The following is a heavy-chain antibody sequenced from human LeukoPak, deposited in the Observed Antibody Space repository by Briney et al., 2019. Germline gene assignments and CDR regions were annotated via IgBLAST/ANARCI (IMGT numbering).Heavy chain of an antibody. Sequence: SETLSLTCTVSGGSISSGGYYWSWIRQHPGKGLEWIGYIYYSGSTYYNPSLKSRVTISVDTPKNQFSLKLSSVTAADTAVYYCARGEVRFLEWQRNWFDPWGQGTLVTVSS. CDR1: GGSISSGGYY. V-gene: IGHV4-31*03. D-gene: IGHD3-3*01. CDR2: IYYSGST. J-gene: IGHJ5*02. CDR3: ARGEVRFLEWQRNWFDP.